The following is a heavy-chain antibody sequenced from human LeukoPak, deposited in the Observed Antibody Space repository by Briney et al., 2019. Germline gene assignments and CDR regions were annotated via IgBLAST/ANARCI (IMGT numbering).Heavy chain of an antibody. CDR2: INWNGGST. CDR1: GFTFDDYG. CDR3: ARVRWSSVITKFTYYMDV. J-gene: IGHJ6*03. D-gene: IGHD3-22*01. V-gene: IGHV3-20*04. Sequence: GGSLRLSCAASGFTFDDYGMSWVRQAPGKGLEWVSGINWNGGSTGYADSVKGRFTISRDNSKNTLYLQMNSLRAEDTAVYYCARVRWSSVITKFTYYMDVWGKGTTVTVSS.